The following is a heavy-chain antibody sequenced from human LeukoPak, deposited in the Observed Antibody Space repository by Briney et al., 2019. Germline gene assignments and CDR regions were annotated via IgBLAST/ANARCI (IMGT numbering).Heavy chain of an antibody. Sequence: ASVKVSCKVSGYTLTELSMHWVRQAPGKGLEWMGGFDPEDGETIYAQKFQGRVTMTEDTSTDTAYMELSSLRSEDTAVYYCATDASENYYDSSGLPFDYWGQGTLVTVSS. D-gene: IGHD3-22*01. CDR3: ATDASENYYDSSGLPFDY. V-gene: IGHV1-24*01. J-gene: IGHJ4*02. CDR2: FDPEDGET. CDR1: GYTLTELS.